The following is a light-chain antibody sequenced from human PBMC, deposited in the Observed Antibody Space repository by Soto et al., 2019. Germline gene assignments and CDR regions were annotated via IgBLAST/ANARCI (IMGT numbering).Light chain of an antibody. CDR2: GAS. CDR3: QQYNNWLWP. Sequence: EIVMTQSPATLSVSPGERATLSCRASQSVSSNLAWYQQKPGQAPRLLIYGASTRATGIPARFSGSGSGTEFTLTISSLQSEDFAVYYCQQYNNWLWPFGQGTRWKSN. J-gene: IGKJ1*01. CDR1: QSVSSN. V-gene: IGKV3-15*01.